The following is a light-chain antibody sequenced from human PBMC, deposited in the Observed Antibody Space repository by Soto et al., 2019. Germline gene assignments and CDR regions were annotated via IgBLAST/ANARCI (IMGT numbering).Light chain of an antibody. J-gene: IGKJ4*01. V-gene: IGKV3-11*01. CDR3: QQRSNWPPKLT. CDR1: QSVSRY. Sequence: EIVLTQSTATLSLSPGERATLSCRASQSVSRYLAWYQQKPGQAPRLLIYDASNRATGIPARFSGSGSGTDFTLTISSLAPEDFAVYYCQQRSNWPPKLTFGGGTKVEIK. CDR2: DAS.